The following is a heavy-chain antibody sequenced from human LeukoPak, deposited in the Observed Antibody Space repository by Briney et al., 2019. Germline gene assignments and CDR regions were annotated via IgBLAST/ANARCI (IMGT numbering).Heavy chain of an antibody. CDR2: ISTYSGNT. CDR1: GYTFTRYG. CDR3: ARGGPKYYYDSSGYYIKHDAFDI. V-gene: IGHV1-18*01. J-gene: IGHJ3*02. Sequence: ASVKVSCKASGYTFTRYGISWVRQAPGQGLEWMGWISTYSGNTNYAQKLQGRVTMSTDTSTSTAYMELRSLRSDDTAVDYCARGGPKYYYDSSGYYIKHDAFDIWGQGTMVTVSS. D-gene: IGHD3-22*01.